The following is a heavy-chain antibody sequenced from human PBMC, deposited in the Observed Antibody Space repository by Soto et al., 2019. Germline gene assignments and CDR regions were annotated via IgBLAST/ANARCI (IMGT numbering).Heavy chain of an antibody. D-gene: IGHD3-3*01. CDR1: GGSISSYY. CDR3: ARVEYYYYMDV. V-gene: IGHV4-59*01. CDR2: IYYSGST. J-gene: IGHJ6*03. Sequence: TLSLTCTVSGGSISSYYWSWIRQPPGKGLEWIGYIYYSGSTNYNPSLKSRVTISVDTSKNQFSLKLSSVTAADAAVYYCARVEYYYYMDVWGKGTTVTVSS.